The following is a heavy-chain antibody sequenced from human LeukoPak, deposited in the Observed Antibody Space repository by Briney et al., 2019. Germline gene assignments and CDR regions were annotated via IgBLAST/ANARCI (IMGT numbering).Heavy chain of an antibody. V-gene: IGHV4-4*02. Sequence: SETLSLTCDVSGGSVTSTNWWTWVRQPPGKGLEWIGEVHLDGRTNYNPSLKSRLIMSVDLPENHISLKLTSVTAADTAVYYCARAPVYSSGWSTFDYWGQGTLVTVSS. CDR1: GGSVTSTNW. J-gene: IGHJ4*02. CDR2: VHLDGRT. D-gene: IGHD6-19*01. CDR3: ARAPVYSSGWSTFDY.